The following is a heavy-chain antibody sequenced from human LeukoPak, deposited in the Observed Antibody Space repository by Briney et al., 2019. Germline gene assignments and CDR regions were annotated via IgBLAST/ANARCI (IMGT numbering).Heavy chain of an antibody. Sequence: RPSETLSLTCAVYGGSFSGYYWSWIRHPPGKGLEWIGEINHSGSTNYNPSLKSRVTISVDTSKNQFSLKLSSVTAADTAVYYCASSVLPPAYYFDYWGQGTLVTVSS. CDR3: ASSVLPPAYYFDY. J-gene: IGHJ4*02. V-gene: IGHV4-34*01. D-gene: IGHD3-10*01. CDR1: GGSFSGYY. CDR2: INHSGST.